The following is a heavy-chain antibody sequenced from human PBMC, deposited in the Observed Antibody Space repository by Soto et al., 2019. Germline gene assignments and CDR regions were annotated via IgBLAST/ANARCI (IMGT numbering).Heavy chain of an antibody. Sequence: QVQLVESGGGVVQPGRSLRLSCAASGFTFSSYAMHWVRKAPGKGLEWVAVISYDGSNKYYADSVKGRFTISRDNSKNTLYLQMNSLRAEDTAVYYCARDNGYFDYWGQGTLVTVSS. V-gene: IGHV3-30-3*01. CDR3: ARDNGYFDY. D-gene: IGHD4-17*01. CDR1: GFTFSSYA. CDR2: ISYDGSNK. J-gene: IGHJ4*02.